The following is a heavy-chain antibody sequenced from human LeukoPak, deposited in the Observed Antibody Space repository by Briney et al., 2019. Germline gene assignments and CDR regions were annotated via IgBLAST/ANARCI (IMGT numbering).Heavy chain of an antibody. V-gene: IGHV1-8*03. CDR2: MNPNSGNT. Sequence: ASVEVSCKASGYTFTSYDINWVRQATGQGLEWMGWMNPNSGNTGYAQKFQGRVTITRNTSISTAYMELSSLRSEDTAVYYCARGRDFWSVWANWCDPWGQGTLVTVSS. CDR3: ARGRDFWSVWANWCDP. D-gene: IGHD3-3*01. CDR1: GYTFTSYD. J-gene: IGHJ5*02.